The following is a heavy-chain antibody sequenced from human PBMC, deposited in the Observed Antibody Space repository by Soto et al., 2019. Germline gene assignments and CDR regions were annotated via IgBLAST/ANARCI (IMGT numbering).Heavy chain of an antibody. D-gene: IGHD2-15*01. CDR2: INTYNVDT. V-gene: IGHV1-18*01. J-gene: IGHJ6*02. CDR1: GYTFSTKG. CDR3: ASVVWSMNAMDV. Sequence: QVQLVQSGAEVKKPGASVKVSCKASGYTFSTKGIIWVRQAPGQGLEWMGWINTYNVDTNYAEKLQGRVTMTTDTSTRTAYMDLRSLRSDDTAVYYCASVVWSMNAMDVWGQGTTVTVSS.